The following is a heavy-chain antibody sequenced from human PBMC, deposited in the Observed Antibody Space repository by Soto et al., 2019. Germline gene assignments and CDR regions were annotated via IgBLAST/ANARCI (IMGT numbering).Heavy chain of an antibody. CDR3: TRDIGGKGEY. CDR2: IDEYGSTI. CDR1: GFTFIRYL. Sequence: PVGSLILSCAASGFTFIRYLMHWVRQVPGKGLLWVSRIDEYGSTINYADSVKGRFTISRDNARNTLYLEMNSLRAEDTALYYCTRDIGGKGEYWGQGTMVPVSS. D-gene: IGHD3-16*01. J-gene: IGHJ4*02. V-gene: IGHV3-74*01.